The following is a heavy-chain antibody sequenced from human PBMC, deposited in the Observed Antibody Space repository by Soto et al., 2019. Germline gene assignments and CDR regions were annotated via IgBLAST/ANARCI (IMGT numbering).Heavy chain of an antibody. Sequence: GGSLRLSCAASGFAFSSYAMSWVRQAPGKGLEWVSVISGSGGSTYYADSVKGRFTISRDNAKNTLYLQMNSLRAEDTAVYYCARPAASTYYDFWSGYYSTYYFDYWGQGTLVTVSS. D-gene: IGHD3-3*01. CDR2: ISGSGGST. CDR1: GFAFSSYA. CDR3: ARPAASTYYDFWSGYYSTYYFDY. J-gene: IGHJ4*02. V-gene: IGHV3-23*01.